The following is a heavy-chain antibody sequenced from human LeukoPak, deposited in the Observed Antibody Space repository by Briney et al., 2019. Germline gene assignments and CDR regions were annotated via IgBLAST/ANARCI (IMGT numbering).Heavy chain of an antibody. CDR2: ISYDGSNK. V-gene: IGHV3-30-3*01. D-gene: IGHD2-8*02. CDR1: GFTFSSYA. J-gene: IGHJ4*02. Sequence: GRSLRLSCAASGFTFSSYAMHWVRQAPGKGLEWVAVISYDGSNKYYADSVKGRFTISRDNSKNTLYLQMNSLRAEDTAVYYCARDRGSNWWGGSDYWGQGAPVTVSS. CDR3: ARDRGSNWWGGSDY.